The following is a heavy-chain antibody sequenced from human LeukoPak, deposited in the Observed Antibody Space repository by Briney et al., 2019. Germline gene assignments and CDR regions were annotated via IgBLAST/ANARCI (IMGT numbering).Heavy chain of an antibody. CDR1: GGSFSGHY. CDR3: ARLYLPATRFDY. J-gene: IGHJ4*02. Sequence: SETLSLTCEIYGGSFSGHYWSWIRQPPGKGLEWIGEINDSGSTNYRPSLKSRVIISVDTSKNQFSLKLTSVTAADTAVYYCARLYLPATRFDYWGQGTLVTVSS. D-gene: IGHD5-24*01. V-gene: IGHV4-34*01. CDR2: INDSGST.